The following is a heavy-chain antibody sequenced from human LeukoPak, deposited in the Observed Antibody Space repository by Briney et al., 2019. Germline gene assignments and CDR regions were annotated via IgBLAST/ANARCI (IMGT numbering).Heavy chain of an antibody. J-gene: IGHJ4*02. CDR1: GDSISSSSDF. V-gene: IGHV4-39*07. CDR3: ARLSRGFWSGLHDF. D-gene: IGHD3-3*01. CDR2: IYYGGST. Sequence: ESGPGLVKPSETLSLTCPVSGDSISSSSDFWGWIRQPPGKGLEWIGSIYYGGSTNYNPSLKSRVTISVDTSKNQLSLKVRSVTAADTAVYYCARLSRGFWSGLHDFRGQGTLVTVSS.